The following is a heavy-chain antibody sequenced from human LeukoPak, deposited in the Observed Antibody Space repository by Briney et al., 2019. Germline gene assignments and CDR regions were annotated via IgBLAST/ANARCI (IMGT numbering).Heavy chain of an antibody. V-gene: IGHV1-18*01. Sequence: MGWISAYNGNANYAQKLQGRVTMTTDTSTSTAYMELRSLRSDDTAVYYCARDGSYYFDYWGQGTLVTVSS. CDR2: ISAYNGNA. D-gene: IGHD5-12*01. CDR3: ARDGSYYFDY. J-gene: IGHJ4*02.